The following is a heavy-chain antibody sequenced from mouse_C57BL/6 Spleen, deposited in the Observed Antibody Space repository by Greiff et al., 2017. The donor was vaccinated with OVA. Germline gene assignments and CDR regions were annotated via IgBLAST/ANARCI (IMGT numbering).Heavy chain of an antibody. V-gene: IGHV14-2*01. Sequence: VQLQQSGAELVKPGASVKLSCTASGFTITDYYMHWVKQRTGQGLEWIGRIDPEDGDTKYAPKFKGKATLTADKSSNTAYLQLSSLTSEDTAVYYSARGDGPGYFDVWGTGTTVTVSS. CDR3: ARGDGPGYFDV. D-gene: IGHD2-3*01. CDR2: IDPEDGDT. J-gene: IGHJ1*03. CDR1: GFTITDYY.